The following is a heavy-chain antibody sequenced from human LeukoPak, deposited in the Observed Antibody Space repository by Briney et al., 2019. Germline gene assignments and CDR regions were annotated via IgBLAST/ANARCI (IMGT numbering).Heavy chain of an antibody. CDR2: ISSSGSTI. CDR1: GFTFSDYY. D-gene: IGHD3-9*01. Sequence: AGGSLRLSCAASGFTFSDYYMSWIRQAPGKGLEWVSYISSSGSTIYYADSVKGRFTISRDNAKNSLYLQMNSLRAEDTAVYYCARDERYFDWLNDYWGQGTLVTVSS. J-gene: IGHJ4*02. V-gene: IGHV3-11*01. CDR3: ARDERYFDWLNDY.